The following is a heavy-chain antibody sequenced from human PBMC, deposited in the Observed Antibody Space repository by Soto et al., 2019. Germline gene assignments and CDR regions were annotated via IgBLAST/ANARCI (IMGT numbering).Heavy chain of an antibody. CDR2: IYYSGST. CDR3: ARNYDYVWGSYRYHYYYYGMDV. J-gene: IGHJ6*02. V-gene: IGHV4-31*03. CDR1: GGSISSGGYY. Sequence: LSLTCTVSGGSISSGGYYWSWIRQHPGKGLEWIGYIYYSGSTYYNPSLKSRVTISVDTSKNQFSLKLSSVTAADTAVYYCARNYDYVWGSYRYHYYYYGMDVWGQGTTVTVSS. D-gene: IGHD3-16*02.